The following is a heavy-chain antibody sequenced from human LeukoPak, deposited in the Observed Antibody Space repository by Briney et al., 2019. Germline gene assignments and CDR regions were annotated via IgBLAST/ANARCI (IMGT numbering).Heavy chain of an antibody. CDR3: ARARDIGYCSGGSCADDAFDI. D-gene: IGHD2-15*01. J-gene: IGHJ3*02. Sequence: GASVKVSCKASGGTFSSYAISWVRQAPGQGLEWMGGIIPIFGTANYAQKFQGRVTITADKSTSTAYMELSSLRSEDTAVYYCARARDIGYCSGGSCADDAFDIWGQGTMVTVSS. CDR1: GGTFSSYA. CDR2: IIPIFGTA. V-gene: IGHV1-69*06.